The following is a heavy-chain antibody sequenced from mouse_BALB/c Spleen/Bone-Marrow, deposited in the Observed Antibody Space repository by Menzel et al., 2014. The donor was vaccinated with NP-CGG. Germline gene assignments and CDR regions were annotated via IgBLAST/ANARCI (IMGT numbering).Heavy chain of an antibody. CDR2: ISDDGGNT. V-gene: IGHV5-4*02. CDR1: GFTFSDYY. J-gene: IGHJ4*01. D-gene: IGHD4-1*01. Sequence: EVNLVESGGGLVKPGGSLKLSCAASGFTFSDYYMFWVRQTPEKRLEWVATISDDGGNTYYRDSVKGRFTISRDNAKNKLNLQMSSLESEDTATYHCARETGPRAMGYWGQGTSVTVSS. CDR3: ARETGPRAMGY.